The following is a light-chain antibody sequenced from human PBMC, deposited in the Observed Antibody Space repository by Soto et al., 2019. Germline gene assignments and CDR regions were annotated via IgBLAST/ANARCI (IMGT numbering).Light chain of an antibody. J-gene: IGLJ2*01. CDR1: SSDVGAYNY. Sequence: QSVLTQPRSVSGSPGQSVTISCTGTSSDVGAYNYVSWYQQYPGKAPKLLIYDVTKRPSGVPDRFSGSKSGNTASLTISGLQAEDEADYYCGSYPSLFGGGTKLTVL. CDR3: GSYPSL. V-gene: IGLV2-11*01. CDR2: DVT.